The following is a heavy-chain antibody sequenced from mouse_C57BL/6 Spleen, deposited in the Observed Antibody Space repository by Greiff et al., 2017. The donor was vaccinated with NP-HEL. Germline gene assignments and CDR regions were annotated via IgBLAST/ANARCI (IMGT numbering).Heavy chain of an antibody. Sequence: EVHLVESGEGLVKPGGSLKLSCAASGFTFSSYAMSWVRQTPEKRLEWVAYISSGGDYIYYADTVKGRFTISRDNARNTLYLQMSSLKSEDTAMYYCTRDQDYYGSSLFDYWGQGTTLTVSS. CDR3: TRDQDYYGSSLFDY. J-gene: IGHJ2*01. CDR1: GFTFSSYA. V-gene: IGHV5-9-1*02. D-gene: IGHD1-1*01. CDR2: ISSGGDYI.